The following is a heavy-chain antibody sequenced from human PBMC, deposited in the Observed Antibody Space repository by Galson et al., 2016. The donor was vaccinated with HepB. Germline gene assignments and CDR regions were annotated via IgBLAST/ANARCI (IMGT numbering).Heavy chain of an antibody. Sequence: SLRISCAASGFTFSNNGMHWVRQSPVKGLEWVAVIWYDGSNKYYADSVKGRFTISRDNSKHTLYLHMNSLRAEDTAVYYCARDGYVWGSYRPSRYYHYYMDVWGKGTTVTVSS. CDR3: ARDGYVWGSYRPSRYYHYYMDV. J-gene: IGHJ6*03. D-gene: IGHD3-16*02. CDR2: IWYDGSNK. CDR1: GFTFSNNG. V-gene: IGHV3-33*01.